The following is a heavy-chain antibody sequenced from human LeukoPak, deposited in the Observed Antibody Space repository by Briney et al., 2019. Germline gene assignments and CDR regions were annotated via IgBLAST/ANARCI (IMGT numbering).Heavy chain of an antibody. CDR1: GFTFSNYW. CDR3: ARLRTFDY. CDR2: IKQDGSEK. J-gene: IGHJ4*02. D-gene: IGHD1-14*01. V-gene: IGHV3-7*03. Sequence: GGSLRLSCAASGFTFSNYWMSWVRQAPVKGLERVANIKQDGSEKYYVGSVKGRFTISRDNADNSLYLQMNSLRAEDTAVYYCARLRTFDYWGQGTLVTVSS.